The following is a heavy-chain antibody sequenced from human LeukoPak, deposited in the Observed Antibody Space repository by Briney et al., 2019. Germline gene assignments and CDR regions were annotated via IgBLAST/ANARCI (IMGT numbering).Heavy chain of an antibody. CDR1: GFTFITFA. J-gene: IGHJ4*02. Sequence: GGSLRLSCAASGFTFITFAMIWVRQPPGKGLEWVSSIFPGGGEIHYADSVRGRFTISRDNSKSTLSLQMNNLRAEDTAIYYCATYRQVLLPFESWGQGTLVTVSS. D-gene: IGHD2-8*02. CDR2: IFPGGGEI. CDR3: ATYRQVLLPFES. V-gene: IGHV3-23*01.